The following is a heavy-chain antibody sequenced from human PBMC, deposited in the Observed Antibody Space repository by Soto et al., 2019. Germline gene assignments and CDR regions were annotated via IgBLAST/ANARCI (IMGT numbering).Heavy chain of an antibody. V-gene: IGHV2-5*02. Sequence: QITLKESGPTLVKPTQTLTLTCTFSGFSLSTSGVGVGWIRQPPGKALEWLALIYWDDDKRYSPSLKSRLTITKDTSKNQVVLTMTNMDPVDTATYYCAHRGISSPYDYIWGSYRSYYFDYWGQGTLVTVSS. CDR2: IYWDDDK. D-gene: IGHD3-16*02. CDR3: AHRGISSPYDYIWGSYRSYYFDY. J-gene: IGHJ4*02. CDR1: GFSLSTSGVG.